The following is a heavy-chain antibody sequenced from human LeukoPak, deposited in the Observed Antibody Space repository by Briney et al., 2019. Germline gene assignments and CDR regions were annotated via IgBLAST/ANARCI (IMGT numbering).Heavy chain of an antibody. D-gene: IGHD1-20*01. Sequence: GGSLRLSCAASGFTFTSYAMSWVRQAPGKGLEWVSVLTGDGNTYYAVSVKGWFTNSRDDSKNTLFLQMNSLRAEDTAVYFCAKVKWKLIGYFDYWGQGTLVTVSS. CDR2: LTGDGNT. V-gene: IGHV3-23*01. J-gene: IGHJ4*02. CDR1: GFTFTSYA. CDR3: AKVKWKLIGYFDY.